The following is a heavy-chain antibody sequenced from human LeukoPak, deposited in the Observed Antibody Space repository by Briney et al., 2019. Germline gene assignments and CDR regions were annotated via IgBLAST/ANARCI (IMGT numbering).Heavy chain of an antibody. CDR3: ASSGVFTKYRGDYYYGMDV. CDR1: GGSISSTTYI. Sequence: SETLSLTCTVSGGSISSTTYIWGWIRQSPGKGLEWIGTIYDSGSTFFNPSLKGRVIISVDTSKNQFSLKLSSVTAADTALYYCASSGVFTKYRGDYYYGMDVWGQGTRVTVSS. D-gene: IGHD3-10*01. J-gene: IGHJ6*02. CDR2: IYDSGST. V-gene: IGHV4-39*01.